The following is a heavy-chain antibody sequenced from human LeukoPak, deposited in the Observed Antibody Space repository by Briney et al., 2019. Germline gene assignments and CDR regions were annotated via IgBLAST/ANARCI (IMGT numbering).Heavy chain of an antibody. V-gene: IGHV1-8*01. D-gene: IGHD5-24*01. CDR1: GYTFTSYD. CDR3: AKAGGYNWLYYYYMDV. CDR2: MNPNSGNT. J-gene: IGHJ6*03. Sequence: ASVKVSCKASGYTFTSYDINWVRQATGQGLEWMGWMNPNSGNTGYAQKFQGRVTMTRNTSISTAYMELSSLRSEDTAVYYCAKAGGYNWLYYYYMDVWGKGTTVTVSS.